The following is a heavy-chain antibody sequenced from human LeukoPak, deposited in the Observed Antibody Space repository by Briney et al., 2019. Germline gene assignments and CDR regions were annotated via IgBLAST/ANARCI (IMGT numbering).Heavy chain of an antibody. CDR1: GFTFSSYA. CDR3: ARDGGIAARPVWFDP. Sequence: GGSLRLSCAASGFTFSSYAMHWVRQAPGKGLEWVAVISYDGSNKYYADSVKGRFTISRDNSKNTLYLQMNSLRAEDTAVYYCARDGGIAARPVWFDPWGQGTLVTVSS. J-gene: IGHJ5*02. CDR2: ISYDGSNK. V-gene: IGHV3-30-3*01. D-gene: IGHD6-6*01.